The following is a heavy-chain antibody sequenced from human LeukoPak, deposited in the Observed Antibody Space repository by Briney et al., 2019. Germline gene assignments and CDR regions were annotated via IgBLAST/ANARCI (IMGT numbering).Heavy chain of an antibody. CDR2: IYYSGST. V-gene: IGHV4-59*08. CDR3: ARSGSGWYSDDQGDAFDI. Sequence: SETLSLTCTVSGGSISSYYWSWIRQPPGKGLEWIGYIYYSGSTNYNPSLKSRVTISVDTSKNQFSLKLSSVTAADTAVYYCARSGSGWYSDDQGDAFDIWGQGTMVTVSS. J-gene: IGHJ3*02. D-gene: IGHD6-19*01. CDR1: GGSISSYY.